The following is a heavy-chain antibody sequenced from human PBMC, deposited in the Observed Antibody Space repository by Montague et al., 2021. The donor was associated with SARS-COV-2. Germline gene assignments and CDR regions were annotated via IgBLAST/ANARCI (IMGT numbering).Heavy chain of an antibody. CDR3: TGQRWRGRFDP. V-gene: IGHV4-59*04. J-gene: IGHJ5*02. Sequence: SETLSLTCTVSGGSISSYYWSWIRQTPGKGLEWIGSVHWRGQTWHNPSLRCRLTMSVDTSKNSVSLRLTSVTAADTAMYYCTGQRWRGRFDPWGLGTLVIVSS. D-gene: IGHD2-15*01. CDR2: VHWRGQT. CDR1: GGSISSYY.